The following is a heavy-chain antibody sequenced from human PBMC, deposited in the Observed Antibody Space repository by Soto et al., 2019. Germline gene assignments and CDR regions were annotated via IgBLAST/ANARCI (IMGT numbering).Heavy chain of an antibody. CDR2: IIPIFGTA. CDR1: GGTFSSYA. V-gene: IGHV1-69*01. J-gene: IGHJ2*01. CDR3: ARAGVRDELRLPWYFDL. D-gene: IGHD3-16*01. Sequence: QVQLVQSGAEVKKPGSSVKVSCKASGGTFSSYAISWVRQAPGQGLEWMGGIIPIFGTANYAQKFQGRVTITADESTSTAYMELSSLRSEDTAVYYCARAGVRDELRLPWYFDLWGRGTLVTVSS.